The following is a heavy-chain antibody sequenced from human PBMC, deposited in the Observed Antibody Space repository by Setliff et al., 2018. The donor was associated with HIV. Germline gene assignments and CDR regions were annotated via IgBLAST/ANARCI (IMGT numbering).Heavy chain of an antibody. CDR3: ARNSIAATGEVSFDY. Sequence: SETLSLTCNVSGGSISSGNYYWSWIRLPAGKGLEWIGHIYASGSTNYNPPLKSRVTISLDTSKNQFSLRLSSVTAADTAVYYCARNSIAATGEVSFDYWGQGALVTVSS. V-gene: IGHV4-61*09. D-gene: IGHD6-13*01. J-gene: IGHJ4*02. CDR1: GGSISSGNYY. CDR2: IYASGST.